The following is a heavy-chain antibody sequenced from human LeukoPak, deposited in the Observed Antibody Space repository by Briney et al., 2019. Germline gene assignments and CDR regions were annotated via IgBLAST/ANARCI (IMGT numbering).Heavy chain of an antibody. CDR1: GDSISSSIYY. CDR2: IYYSGST. V-gene: IGHV4-39*07. J-gene: IGHJ4*02. Sequence: SETLSLTCTVSGDSISSSIYYWGWIRQPPGKGLEYIGTIYYSGSTYYNPSLKGRVTISIDTSKNQFSLKMTSVTAADTAVYYCARASYFGSGSYTGWYFDHWGQGTLVPVSS. D-gene: IGHD3-10*01. CDR3: ARASYFGSGSYTGWYFDH.